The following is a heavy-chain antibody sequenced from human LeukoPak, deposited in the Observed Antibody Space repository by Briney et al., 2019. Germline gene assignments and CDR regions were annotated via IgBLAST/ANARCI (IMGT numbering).Heavy chain of an antibody. J-gene: IGHJ5*02. Sequence: SQTLSLTCAISGDSVSSNSVTWNWIMQSPSRDLEWLGRTYYRSTWYNDYAVSVRGRITVNPDTSKNQFSLHLNSVTPEDTAVYYCARRLTQYDCFDPWGQGILVTVSS. CDR2: TYYRSTWYN. V-gene: IGHV6-1*01. CDR3: ARRLTQYDCFDP. CDR1: GDSVSSNSVT. D-gene: IGHD2-2*01.